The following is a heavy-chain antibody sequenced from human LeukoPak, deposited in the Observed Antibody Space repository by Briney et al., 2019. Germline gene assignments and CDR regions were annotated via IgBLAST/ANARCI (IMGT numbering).Heavy chain of an antibody. CDR3: ARGPRGYYYGMDV. D-gene: IGHD3-10*01. V-gene: IGHV4-4*07. CDR2: IFSGGST. CDR1: GGSINSYD. J-gene: IGHJ6*02. Sequence: SETLSLTCTVSGGSINSYDWSWIRQPAGKGLEWVGRIFSGGSTNYNPSLKSRVTMSVDTSKNQFSLKLSSVTGADTAVYFCARGPRGYYYGMDVWGQGTTVTVSS.